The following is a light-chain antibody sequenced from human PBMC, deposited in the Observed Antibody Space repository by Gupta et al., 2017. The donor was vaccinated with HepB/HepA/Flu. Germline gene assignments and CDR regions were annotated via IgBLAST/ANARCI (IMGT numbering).Light chain of an antibody. CDR1: SSDVGGYNY. CDR3: CSYAGSYTWV. J-gene: IGLJ3*02. V-gene: IGLV2-11*01. Sequence: QSALTQPRSVSGSPGQSVTISCTGTSSDVGGYNYVSWYQQHPGKAPKLMIYDVSKWPSGVPDRSSGSKSGNTASLTISGLQAEDEADYYCCSYAGSYTWVLGGGTRLTVL. CDR2: DVS.